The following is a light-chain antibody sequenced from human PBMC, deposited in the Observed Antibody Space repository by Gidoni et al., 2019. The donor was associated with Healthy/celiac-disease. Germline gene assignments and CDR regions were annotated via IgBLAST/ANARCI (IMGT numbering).Light chain of an antibody. CDR1: QSISSW. CDR2: DAS. CDR3: QQYNSYSRRT. J-gene: IGKJ1*01. V-gene: IGKV1-5*01. Sequence: DIQMTQSPSTLSASVGDRVTITCRASQSISSWLAWYQQKPGKAPKLLIYDASSLESGVPSRFSGSGSGTEFTLTISSLQPDDFATYYCQQYNSYSRRTFXXXTKVEIK.